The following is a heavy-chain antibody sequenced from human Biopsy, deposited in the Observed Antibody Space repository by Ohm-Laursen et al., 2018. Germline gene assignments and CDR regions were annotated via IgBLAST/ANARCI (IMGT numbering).Heavy chain of an antibody. D-gene: IGHD5-18*01. CDR3: ARGGIVSVHSYGRMGLFYFDS. CDR2: IYGDGRT. V-gene: IGHV3-53*01. CDR1: GFSVNDNY. J-gene: IGHJ4*02. Sequence: SLRLSCAASGFSVNDNYMSWVRQAPGKGLEWVSFIYGDGRTFYAGSVKDRFTLSRDTSNNLMFLQMDSLRADDTAVYYCARGGIVSVHSYGRMGLFYFDSWGQGTLVTVSP.